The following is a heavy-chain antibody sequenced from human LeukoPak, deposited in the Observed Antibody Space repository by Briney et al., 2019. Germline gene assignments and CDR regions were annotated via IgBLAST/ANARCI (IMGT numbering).Heavy chain of an antibody. V-gene: IGHV4-59*01. CDR2: IYYSGST. D-gene: IGHD6-19*01. CDR3: AREIAVAGTRSYYYYYMDV. Sequence: SETLSLTCTVSGGSISSYYWSWIRQPPGKGLEWIGYIYYSGSTNYNPSLKSRVTISVDTSKNQFSLKLSSVTAADTAMYYCAREIAVAGTRSYYYYYMDVWGKGTTVTVSS. CDR1: GGSISSYY. J-gene: IGHJ6*03.